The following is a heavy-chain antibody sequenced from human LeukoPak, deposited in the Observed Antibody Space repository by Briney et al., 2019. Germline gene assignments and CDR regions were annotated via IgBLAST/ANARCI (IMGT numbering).Heavy chain of an antibody. CDR2: MNPNSGNT. D-gene: IGHD5-18*01. J-gene: IGHJ3*02. Sequence: ASVKVSCKASGYTFTSYDINWVRQATGQGLEWMGWMNPNSGNTGYAQKFQGRVTMTRNTSISTAYMELSSLRSDDTAVYYCASPSVARRNTAMATDAFDIWGQGTMVTVSS. CDR1: GYTFTSYD. V-gene: IGHV1-8*01. CDR3: ASPSVARRNTAMATDAFDI.